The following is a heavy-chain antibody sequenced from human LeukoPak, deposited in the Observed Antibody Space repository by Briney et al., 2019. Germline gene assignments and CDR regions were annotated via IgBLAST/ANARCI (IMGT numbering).Heavy chain of an antibody. V-gene: IGHV3-11*06. CDR1: GFTFSDYY. CDR3: ARVNPTSSGFYAY. J-gene: IGHJ4*02. Sequence: PGGSLRLSCAASGFTFSDYYMTWIRQAPAPGMELDSYISGSSTNTNYADSVKGRFTISRDNAKNSLYLQMNSLRAEDTAVYYCARVNPTSSGFYAYWGQGTLVTVSS. CDR2: ISGSSTNT. D-gene: IGHD3-22*01.